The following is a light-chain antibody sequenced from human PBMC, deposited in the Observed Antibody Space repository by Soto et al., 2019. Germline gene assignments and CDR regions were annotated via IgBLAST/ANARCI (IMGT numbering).Light chain of an antibody. Sequence: EIVLTQSPGPLSLSPGERATLSCRASQSVSNNYLAWYQQQPGQAPRLLIYGASNRATGIPDRFSGSGSGTDFTLTISRLDPEDFAVYYCQQYGSSGTFGQGTKVDIK. J-gene: IGKJ1*01. V-gene: IGKV3-20*01. CDR1: QSVSNNY. CDR3: QQYGSSGT. CDR2: GAS.